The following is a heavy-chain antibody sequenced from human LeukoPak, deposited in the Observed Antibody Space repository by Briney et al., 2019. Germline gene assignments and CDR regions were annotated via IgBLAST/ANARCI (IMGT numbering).Heavy chain of an antibody. V-gene: IGHV1-2*02. J-gene: IGHJ4*02. Sequence: TSVKVSCKASGYTFTGYYIHWVRQAPGQGLEWMGWSNPKSGGTNYAQKFQGRVTMTRDTSISTAYMELSRLRSDDTAVYYCARGRLRDPSPFDYWGQGTLVTVSS. CDR2: SNPKSGGT. D-gene: IGHD6-25*01. CDR1: GYTFTGYY. CDR3: ARGRLRDPSPFDY.